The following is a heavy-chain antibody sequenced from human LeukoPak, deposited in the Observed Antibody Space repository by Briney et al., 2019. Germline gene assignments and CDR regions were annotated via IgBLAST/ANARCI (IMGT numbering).Heavy chain of an antibody. CDR3: AREVIVVVPAATRFFDY. D-gene: IGHD2-2*01. CDR1: GYTFTSYG. CDR2: ISAYNGNT. V-gene: IGHV1-18*01. Sequence: ASVTVSCKASGYTFTSYGISWVRQAPGQGLEWMGWISAYNGNTNYAQKLQGRVTMTTDTSTSTAYMELRSLRSDDTAVYYCAREVIVVVPAATRFFDYWGQGTLVTVSS. J-gene: IGHJ4*02.